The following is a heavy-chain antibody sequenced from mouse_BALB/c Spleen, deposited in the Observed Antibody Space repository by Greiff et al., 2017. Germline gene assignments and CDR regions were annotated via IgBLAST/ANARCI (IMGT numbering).Heavy chain of an antibody. Sequence: VKLLESGAELVRPGSSVKISCTASGYAFSSYWMYWVKQRPGQGLEWIGQIYPGDGDTNYNGKFKGKATLTADKSSSTDYMQLRSLTSEDSAFYFCASLYYYGSRVDYWGQGTTLTVSS. V-gene: IGHV1-80*01. CDR1: GYAFSSYW. CDR3: ASLYYYGSRVDY. J-gene: IGHJ2*01. CDR2: IYPGDGDT. D-gene: IGHD1-1*01.